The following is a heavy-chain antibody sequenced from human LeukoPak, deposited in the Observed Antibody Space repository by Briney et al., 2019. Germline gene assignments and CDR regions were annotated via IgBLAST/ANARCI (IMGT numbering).Heavy chain of an antibody. CDR3: SRYFEEQQLEHFDY. CDR1: GFTFSSYS. J-gene: IGHJ4*02. V-gene: IGHV3-21*01. Sequence: GGSLRLSCAASGFTFSSYSMNWVRQAPGKGLESVSSISSSSSYIYYADSVKGRFTIARDNAKNSLYLQMNSLRAEDTAVYYCSRYFEEQQLEHFDYWGQGTLVTVSS. CDR2: ISSSSSYI. D-gene: IGHD6-13*01.